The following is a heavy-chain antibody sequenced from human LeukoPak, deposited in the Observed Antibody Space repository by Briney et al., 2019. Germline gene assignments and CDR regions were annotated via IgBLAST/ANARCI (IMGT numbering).Heavy chain of an antibody. V-gene: IGHV3-23*01. CDR2: ISGSGGGT. D-gene: IGHD1-26*01. J-gene: IGHJ4*02. Sequence: GGSLRLSCAASGFTFSSYAMSWVRQAPGKGLEWVSGISGSGGGTYYADSVKGRFTISRDNSKNTLYLQMNSLRAEDTAVYYCARGVGPYYFDYWGQGTLVTVSS. CDR3: ARGVGPYYFDY. CDR1: GFTFSSYA.